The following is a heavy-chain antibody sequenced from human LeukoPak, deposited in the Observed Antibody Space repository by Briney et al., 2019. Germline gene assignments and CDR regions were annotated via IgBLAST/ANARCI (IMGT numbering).Heavy chain of an antibody. V-gene: IGHV1-69*05. Sequence: GASVKVSCKASGGTFSSYAISWVRQAPGQGLEWMGGIIPIFGTANYAQKFQGRVTITTDESTSTAYMELSSLRSEDTAVYYCANLRSGLNYYYYYMDVWGKGTTVTVSS. J-gene: IGHJ6*03. CDR2: IIPIFGTA. D-gene: IGHD2-15*01. CDR3: ANLRSGLNYYYYYMDV. CDR1: GGTFSSYA.